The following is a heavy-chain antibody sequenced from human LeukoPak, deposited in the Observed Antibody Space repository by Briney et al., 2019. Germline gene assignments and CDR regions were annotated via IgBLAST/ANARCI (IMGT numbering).Heavy chain of an antibody. D-gene: IGHD6-13*01. J-gene: IGHJ3*02. CDR1: GFTFSSYS. CDR2: ISSGSGSSI. Sequence: GGSLRLSCAASGFTFSSYSMNWVRQAPGKGLEWVSYISSGSGSSIYYADSVKGRFSISRDNAKNSLYLQMNSLSAEDTAVYYCARGKEQQLYAFDIWGQGTMVTVSS. V-gene: IGHV3-48*01. CDR3: ARGKEQQLYAFDI.